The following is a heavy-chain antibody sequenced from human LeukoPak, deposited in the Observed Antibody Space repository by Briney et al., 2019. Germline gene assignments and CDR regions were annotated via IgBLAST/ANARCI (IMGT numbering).Heavy chain of an antibody. CDR1: GFTFSSYG. J-gene: IGHJ6*03. V-gene: IGHV3-23*01. CDR3: AKESGYEDTYYYYMDV. CDR2: ISGSGGST. Sequence: PGGSLRLSCAASGFTFSSYGMSWVRQAPGKGLEWVSAISGSGGSTYYADSVKGRFTISRDNSKNTLYLQMNSLRAEDTAVYYCAKESGYEDTYYYYMDVWGKGTTVTISS. D-gene: IGHD5-12*01.